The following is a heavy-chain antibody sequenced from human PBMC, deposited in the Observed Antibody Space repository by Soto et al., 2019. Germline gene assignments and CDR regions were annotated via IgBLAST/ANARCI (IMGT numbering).Heavy chain of an antibody. CDR1: GFTFSSYT. CDR3: AKDLRPDGVWDFDY. J-gene: IGHJ4*02. CDR2: INSGGRT. D-gene: IGHD4-17*01. V-gene: IGHV3-23*01. Sequence: GGSLRLSCAASGFTFSSYTMTWVRQAPGKGLEWVSGINSGGRTYYADSVRGRFTISRDDSKNTLYLQIISLRAEDTAVYYCAKDLRPDGVWDFDYWGQGTLVTVSS.